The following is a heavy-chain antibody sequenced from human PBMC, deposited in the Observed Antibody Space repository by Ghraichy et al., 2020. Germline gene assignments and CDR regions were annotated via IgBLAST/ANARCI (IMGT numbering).Heavy chain of an antibody. Sequence: ASVKVSCKASGYTFTSYGISWVRQAPGQGLEWMGWISAYNGNTNYAQKLQGRVTMTTDTSTSTAYMELRSLRSDDTAVYYCARDWESEYSYGNDYWGQGTLVTVSS. CDR3: ARDWESEYSYGNDY. J-gene: IGHJ4*02. CDR1: GYTFTSYG. V-gene: IGHV1-18*01. CDR2: ISAYNGNT. D-gene: IGHD5-18*01.